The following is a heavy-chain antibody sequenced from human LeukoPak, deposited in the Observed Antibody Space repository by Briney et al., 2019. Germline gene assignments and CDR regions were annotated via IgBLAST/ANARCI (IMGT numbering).Heavy chain of an antibody. Sequence: ASMKVSCKTSGDIFINSGISWVRQAPGQGLDWLGWISAFNGHTNYAQKFQGRVTMTTDTSTATAYMELRSLRSDDTAVYYCALVDFGLRTLPGGHLGQGNLVTVSS. D-gene: IGHD4-17*01. CDR2: ISAFNGHT. CDR3: ALVDFGLRTLPGGH. CDR1: GDIFINSG. J-gene: IGHJ4*02. V-gene: IGHV1-18*01.